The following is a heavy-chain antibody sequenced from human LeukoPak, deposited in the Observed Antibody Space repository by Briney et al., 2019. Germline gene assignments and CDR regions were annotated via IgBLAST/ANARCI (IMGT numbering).Heavy chain of an antibody. CDR2: INPSGGST. CDR3: ASGFESSGYFN. Sequence: ASVKVSCKASGYTFTSYYMHWVRQAPGQGLERMGIINPSGGSTSYAQKFQGRVTMTRDMSTSTVYMELSSLRSEDTAVYYCASGFESSGYFNWGQGTLVTVSS. D-gene: IGHD3-22*01. CDR1: GYTFTSYY. V-gene: IGHV1-46*01. J-gene: IGHJ4*02.